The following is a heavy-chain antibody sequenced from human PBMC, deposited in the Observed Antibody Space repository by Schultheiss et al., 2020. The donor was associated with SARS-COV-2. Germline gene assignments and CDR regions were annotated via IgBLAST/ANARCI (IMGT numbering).Heavy chain of an antibody. CDR1: GGSFSGYY. D-gene: IGHD4-17*01. J-gene: IGHJ4*02. Sequence: SETLSLTCAVYGGSFSGYYWSWIRQPPGKGLEWIGEINHSGSTNYNPSLKSRVTISVDTSKNQFSLKLSSVTAADTAVYYCARGMDGDANDYWGQGTLVTVAS. CDR3: ARGMDGDANDY. CDR2: INHSGST. V-gene: IGHV4-34*01.